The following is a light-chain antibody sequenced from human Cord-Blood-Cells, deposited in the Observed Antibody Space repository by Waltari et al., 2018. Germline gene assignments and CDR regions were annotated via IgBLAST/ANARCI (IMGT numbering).Light chain of an antibody. CDR2: EGI. V-gene: IGLV2-23*01. CDR3: CSYAGSRRV. Sequence: QSALTQPASVSGSPGQSITISCTGTSSDVGSSNLVSGYQQHPGTAPKLMIYEGIKRPSGVSNRFSGSKSGNTASLTISGLQAEDEADYYCCSYAGSRRVFGGGTKLTVL. J-gene: IGLJ3*02. CDR1: SSDVGSSNL.